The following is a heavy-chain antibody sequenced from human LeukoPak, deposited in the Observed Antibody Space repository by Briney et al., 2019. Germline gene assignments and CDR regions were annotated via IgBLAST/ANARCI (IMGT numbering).Heavy chain of an antibody. Sequence: GGSLRLSCAASGFTFSSYAMSWVRQAPGKGLEWVSAISGSGGSTYYADSVKGRFTISRDDSKNTLYLQMNSLRAEDTAVYYCAKDLPAFIVVVPAAVFDYWGQGTLVTVSS. V-gene: IGHV3-23*01. CDR3: AKDLPAFIVVVPAAVFDY. CDR2: ISGSGGST. CDR1: GFTFSSYA. D-gene: IGHD2-2*01. J-gene: IGHJ4*02.